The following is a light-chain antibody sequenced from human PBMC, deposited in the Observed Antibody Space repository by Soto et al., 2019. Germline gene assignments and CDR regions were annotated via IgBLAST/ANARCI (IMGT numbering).Light chain of an antibody. CDR2: EVS. Sequence: QSVLTQPASVSGSPGQSITISCTGTSSDVGNYNLVSWYQHHPGKAPKLMIYEVSKRPSGVSNRFSGSKSGDTASLTISGLQAEDEADYYCCSYAGSNYVFGTGTKLT. CDR1: SSDVGNYNL. V-gene: IGLV2-23*02. CDR3: CSYAGSNYV. J-gene: IGLJ1*01.